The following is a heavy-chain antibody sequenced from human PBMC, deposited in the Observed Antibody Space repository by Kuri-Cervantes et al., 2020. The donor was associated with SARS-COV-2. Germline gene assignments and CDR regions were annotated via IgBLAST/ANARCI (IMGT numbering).Heavy chain of an antibody. V-gene: IGHV4-34*01. CDR2: INHSGST. CDR1: GGSFSGYY. J-gene: IGHJ6*02. CDR3: ARGGRIAVAGILLPLYYYGMDV. D-gene: IGHD6-19*01. Sequence: GSLRLSCAVYGGSFSGYYWSWTRQPPGKGLEWIGEINHSGSTNYNPSLKSRVTISVDTSKNQFSLKLSSVTAADTAVYYCARGGRIAVAGILLPLYYYGMDVWGQGTTVTISS.